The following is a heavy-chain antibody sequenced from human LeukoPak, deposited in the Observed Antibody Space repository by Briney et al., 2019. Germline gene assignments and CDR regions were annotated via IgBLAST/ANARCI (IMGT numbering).Heavy chain of an antibody. CDR1: GGSISSSSYY. D-gene: IGHD4-11*01. CDR3: ARSEINDYSRF. J-gene: IGHJ4*02. Sequence: PSETLSLTCTVSGGSISSSSYYWGWIRQPPGKGLEWIGSVSQSGSTYDNPSLKSRVTMSMDTSKNQFSVKMRAVTAADTAVYSCARSEINDYSRFWGQGILVTVSS. CDR2: VSQSGST. V-gene: IGHV4-39*07.